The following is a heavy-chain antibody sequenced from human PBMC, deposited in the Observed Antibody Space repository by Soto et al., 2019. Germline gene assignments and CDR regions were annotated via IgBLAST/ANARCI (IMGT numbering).Heavy chain of an antibody. CDR3: ARRPCISTSCYQRFPRIAARLGFDY. CDR1: GGSISSSSYY. V-gene: IGHV4-39*01. J-gene: IGHJ4*02. D-gene: IGHD2-2*01. Sequence: QLQLQESGPGLVKPSETLSLTCTVSGGSISSSSYYWGWIRQPPGKGLEWIGSIYYSGSTYYNPSLKSRVTISVDTSKNQFSLKLSSVTAADTAVYYCARRPCISTSCYQRFPRIAARLGFDYWGQGTLVTVSS. CDR2: IYYSGST.